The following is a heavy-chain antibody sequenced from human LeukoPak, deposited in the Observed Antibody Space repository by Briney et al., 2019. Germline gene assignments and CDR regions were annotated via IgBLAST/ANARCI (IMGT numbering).Heavy chain of an antibody. CDR1: GGSVSSTNW. CDR2: VHLDGRT. V-gene: IGHV4-4*02. CDR3: AREGGFYRPLDY. D-gene: IGHD6-25*01. J-gene: IGHJ4*02. Sequence: SSETLSLTCGVSGGSVSSTNWWTWIRQPPGRGLEWIGEVHLDGRTNFNPSLKSRLTMSVDLSENHVSLKLTSVTAADTAVYYCAREGGFYRPLDYSGQGTLVTVSS.